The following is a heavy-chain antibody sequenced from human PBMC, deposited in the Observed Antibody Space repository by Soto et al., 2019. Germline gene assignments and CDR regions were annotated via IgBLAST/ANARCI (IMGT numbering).Heavy chain of an antibody. V-gene: IGHV1-2*02. CDR1: GYTFTGYY. J-gene: IGHJ6*02. CDR3: AIRGYSYGYTDYYGMDV. D-gene: IGHD5-18*01. CDR2: INPNSGGT. Sequence: ASVKVSCKASGYTFTGYYMHWVRQAPGQGLEWMGWINPNSGGTSYAQKFQGRVTMTRDTSISTAYMELSRLRSDDTAVYYCAIRGYSYGYTDYYGMDVGGQGTTVTVSS.